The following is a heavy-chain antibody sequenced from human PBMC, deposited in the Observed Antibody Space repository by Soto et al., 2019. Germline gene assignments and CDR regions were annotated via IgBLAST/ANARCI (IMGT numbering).Heavy chain of an antibody. CDR3: ATAYYDILTGYHHFDY. CDR2: FSGSGGSL. Sequence: PGGSLRLSCAASGFTFSSYSMNWVRQAPGKGLEWVSSFSGSGGSLYYADSVKGRFTISRDNSKNTLYLQMNSLRAEDTAVYYCATAYYDILTGYHHFDYWGQGTLVTVSS. V-gene: IGHV3-23*01. D-gene: IGHD3-9*01. J-gene: IGHJ4*02. CDR1: GFTFSSYS.